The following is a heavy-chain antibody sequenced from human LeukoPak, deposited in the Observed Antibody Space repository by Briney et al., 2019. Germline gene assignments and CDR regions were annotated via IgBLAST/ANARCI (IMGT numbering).Heavy chain of an antibody. CDR1: GFTFSSYS. CDR3: ARTRDTAMVDY. Sequence: GGSLRLSCAASGFTFSSYSMNWVRQAPGKGLEWVSSISSSSSYIYYADSVKGRFTISRDDAKNSLYLQMNSLRAEDTAVYYCARTRDTAMVDYWGQGTLVTVSS. J-gene: IGHJ4*02. D-gene: IGHD5-18*01. CDR2: ISSSSSYI. V-gene: IGHV3-21*01.